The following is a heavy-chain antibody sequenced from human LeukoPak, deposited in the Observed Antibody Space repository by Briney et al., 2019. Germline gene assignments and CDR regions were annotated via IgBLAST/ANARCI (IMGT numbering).Heavy chain of an antibody. CDR1: GFTFSSYA. Sequence: SGGSLRLSCAASGFTFSSYAMHWVRQAPGKGLEWVAVISYDGSNKYYADSVKGRFTISRDNSKNTLYLQMNSLRAEDTAVYYCARVGCSSTSCYRPFDYWGQGTLVTVSS. J-gene: IGHJ4*02. CDR2: ISYDGSNK. V-gene: IGHV3-30*04. D-gene: IGHD2-2*01. CDR3: ARVGCSSTSCYRPFDY.